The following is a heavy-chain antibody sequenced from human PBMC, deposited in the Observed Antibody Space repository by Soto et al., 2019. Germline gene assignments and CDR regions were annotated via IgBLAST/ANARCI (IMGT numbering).Heavy chain of an antibody. Sequence: PGGSLRLSSAASGFTFSSYAMSWVRQAPGKGLEWVSAISGSGGSTYYADSVKGRFTISRDNSKNTLYLQMNSLRAEDTAVYYCATLGSTVTTTIDYWGQGTLVTVSS. CDR1: GFTFSSYA. V-gene: IGHV3-23*01. D-gene: IGHD4-17*01. CDR2: ISGSGGST. CDR3: ATLGSTVTTTIDY. J-gene: IGHJ4*02.